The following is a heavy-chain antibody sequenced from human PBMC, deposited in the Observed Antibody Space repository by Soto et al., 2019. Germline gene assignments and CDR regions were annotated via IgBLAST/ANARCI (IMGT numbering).Heavy chain of an antibody. D-gene: IGHD3-22*01. CDR1: GCTFSSYA. J-gene: IGHJ4*02. CDR3: AKGVPTMISPFDY. V-gene: IGHV3-23*01. CDR2: ISGSGGST. Sequence: PGGSLRLSRAASGCTFSSYAMSWVRQAPGKGLEWVSAISGSGGSTYYADSVKGRFTISRDNSKNTLYLQMNSLRAEDTAVYYWAKGVPTMISPFDYWGQGTLVTVSS.